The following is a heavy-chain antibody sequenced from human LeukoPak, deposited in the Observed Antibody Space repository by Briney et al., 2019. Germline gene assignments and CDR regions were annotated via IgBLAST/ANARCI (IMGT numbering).Heavy chain of an antibody. CDR2: IKAKTHGGTT. V-gene: IGHV3-15*01. D-gene: IGHD5-18*01. CDR3: VTEGFTYGFHSCDT. Sequence: PGGSLRLSCIASGFTFTNAWMSWVRQAPGKGLEWVGRIKAKTHGGTTDYAAPVNGRFAIPRDDSTNTVYLQMNSLKTDDTALYYCVTEGFTYGFHSCDTWGQGTTVTISS. J-gene: IGHJ3*02. CDR1: GFTFTNAW.